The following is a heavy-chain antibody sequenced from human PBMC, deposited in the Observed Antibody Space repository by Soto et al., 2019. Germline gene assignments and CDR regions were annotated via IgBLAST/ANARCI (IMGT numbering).Heavy chain of an antibody. J-gene: IGHJ6*02. CDR2: INPSGGST. CDR1: GYTFTSYY. D-gene: IGHD2-15*01. Sequence: QVQLVQSGAEVKKPGASVKVSCKASGYTFTSYYMHWVRQAPGQGLEWMGIINPSGGSTSYAQKVQGRGTMTRDTSTSTVYMELSSLRSEDTAVYYCARDRDIVVVVAATKYYYYYYGMDVWGQGTTVTVSS. V-gene: IGHV1-46*01. CDR3: ARDRDIVVVVAATKYYYYYYGMDV.